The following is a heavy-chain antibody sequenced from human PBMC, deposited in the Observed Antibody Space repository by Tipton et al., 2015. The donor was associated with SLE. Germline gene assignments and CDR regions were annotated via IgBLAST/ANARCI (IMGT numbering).Heavy chain of an antibody. V-gene: IGHV5-10-1*04. J-gene: IGHJ4*02. Sequence: QSGAEVKKPGESLRISCKGSGYSFTNYWIIWVRQMPGKGLEWMGSIDPSDSYTKYSPSFQGQVTISADKSISTAYLQWSSLKASDTAMYYCARLGSSSWYSIPFDYWGQGTLVTVSS. D-gene: IGHD6-13*01. CDR3: ARLGSSSWYSIPFDY. CDR1: GYSFTNYW. CDR2: IDPSDSYT.